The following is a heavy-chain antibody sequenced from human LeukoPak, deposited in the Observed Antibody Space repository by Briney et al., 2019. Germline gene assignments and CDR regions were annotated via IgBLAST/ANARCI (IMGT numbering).Heavy chain of an antibody. D-gene: IGHD1-26*01. CDR1: GYTFTDYY. CDR2: INPNSGGT. V-gene: IGHV1-2*02. CDR3: ARARQRATGSYSALDS. Sequence: ASVKVSCKASGYTFTDYYIHWVRQAPGQGLEGMGWINPNSGGTNYAQKCQSRVTLTRDTSISTAYMELNSLRSDDTAVYYSARARQRATGSYSALDSWGQGTLVTVSS. J-gene: IGHJ4*02.